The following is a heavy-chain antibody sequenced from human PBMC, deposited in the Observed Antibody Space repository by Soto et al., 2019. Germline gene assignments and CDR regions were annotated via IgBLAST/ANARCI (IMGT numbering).Heavy chain of an antibody. V-gene: IGHV3-23*01. CDR3: AKTPRQWLVYFDY. J-gene: IGHJ4*02. CDR2: ISGSGGTT. CDR1: GFTFSNYA. Sequence: EVQLLESGGGLVQPGGSLRLSCAASGFTFSNYAIAWVRQAPGKGLEWVSGISGSGGTTYYADSVKGRFTISRDNSKDTLHLQMNSLRAGDRAVYYCAKTPRQWLVYFDYWGQGALVTVSS. D-gene: IGHD6-19*01.